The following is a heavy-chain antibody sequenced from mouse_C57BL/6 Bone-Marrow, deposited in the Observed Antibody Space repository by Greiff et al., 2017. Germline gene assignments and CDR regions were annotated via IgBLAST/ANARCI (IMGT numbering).Heavy chain of an antibody. D-gene: IGHD2-3*01. CDR1: GFTFSDYY. CDR3: ARIFLCGFAY. J-gene: IGHJ3*01. CDR2: INYDGSST. V-gene: IGHV5-16*01. Sequence: EVQLVESEGGLVQPGSSMKLSCTASGFTFSDYYMAWVRQVPEKGLEWVANINYDGSSTYYLDSLKSRFIISRDNEKNILYLQMSSLKSEDTATYYCARIFLCGFAYWGQGTLVTVSA.